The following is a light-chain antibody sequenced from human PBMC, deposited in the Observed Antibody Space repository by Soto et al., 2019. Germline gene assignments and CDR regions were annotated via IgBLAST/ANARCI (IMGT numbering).Light chain of an antibody. CDR1: ESLSSY. CDR2: TAS. Sequence: DIQMTQSPSSLSASVGDRVTITCRASESLSSYLNWYQQKPGKAPKLLMYTASSLQSGVPSRFSGSGSGTDFTLTISCLQSEDFATYYCQQYYSYPRTFGQGTKVDIK. V-gene: IGKV1-39*01. J-gene: IGKJ1*01. CDR3: QQYYSYPRT.